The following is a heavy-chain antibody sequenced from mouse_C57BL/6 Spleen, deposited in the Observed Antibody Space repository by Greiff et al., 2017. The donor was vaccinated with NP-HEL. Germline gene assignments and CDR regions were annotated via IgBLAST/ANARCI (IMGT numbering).Heavy chain of an antibody. CDR3: ARSDSSGYVKGFDY. J-gene: IGHJ2*01. V-gene: IGHV1-61*01. D-gene: IGHD3-2*02. CDR1: GYTFTSYW. CDR2: IYPSDSET. Sequence: VQLQQSGAELVRPGSSVKLSCKASGYTFTSYWMDWVKQRPGQGLEWIGNIYPSDSETHYNQKFKDKATLTVDKSSSTAYMQLSSLTSEDSAVYYGARSDSSGYVKGFDYWGQGTTLTVSS.